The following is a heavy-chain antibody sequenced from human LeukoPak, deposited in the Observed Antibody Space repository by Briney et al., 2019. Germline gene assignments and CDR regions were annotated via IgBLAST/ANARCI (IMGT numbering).Heavy chain of an antibody. CDR3: ARDRYFDWLWLVWFDP. D-gene: IGHD3-9*01. CDR2: IIPILGIA. Sequence: SVKVSCKASGGTFSSYAISWVRQAPGQGLEWMGRIIPILGIANYAQKFQGRVTITADKSTSTAYMELSSLRSEDTAVYYCARDRYFDWLWLVWFDPWGQGTLVTVSS. J-gene: IGHJ5*02. V-gene: IGHV1-69*04. CDR1: GGTFSSYA.